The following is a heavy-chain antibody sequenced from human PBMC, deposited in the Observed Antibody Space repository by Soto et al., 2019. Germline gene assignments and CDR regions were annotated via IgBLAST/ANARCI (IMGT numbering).Heavy chain of an antibody. J-gene: IGHJ6*03. CDR3: ARLQIYYYYMDV. V-gene: IGHV3-66*01. CDR1: GFTVSSNY. Sequence: GGSLRLSCAASGFTVSSNYMSWVRQAPGKGLEWVSVIYSGGSTYYADSVKGRFTISRDNSKNTLYLQMNSLRAEDTAVYYCARLQIYYYYMDVWGKGTTVTVSS. CDR2: IYSGGST. D-gene: IGHD4-4*01.